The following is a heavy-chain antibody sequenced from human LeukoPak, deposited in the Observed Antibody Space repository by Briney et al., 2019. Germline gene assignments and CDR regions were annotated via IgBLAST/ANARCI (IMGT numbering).Heavy chain of an antibody. CDR2: ISSSSDYI. CDR3: ARRASTERGHSYGLDY. Sequence: GGSLRLSCVASGFTLSDYYMSWIRQAPGTGLEWVSSISSSSDYIYYADSVNGRFTISRDNAKNSLYLQMSSLRAEDTAVYYCARRASTERGHSYGLDYWGQGTLVTVSS. D-gene: IGHD5-18*01. CDR1: GFTLSDYY. J-gene: IGHJ4*02. V-gene: IGHV3-11*06.